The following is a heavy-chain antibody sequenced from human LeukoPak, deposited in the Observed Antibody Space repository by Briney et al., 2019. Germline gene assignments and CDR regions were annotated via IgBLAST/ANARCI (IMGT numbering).Heavy chain of an antibody. V-gene: IGHV1-69*05. Sequence: SVKVSCKASGGNFISYAVSWARQAPGQGLEWMGGIIPMFGTSNYAQKFQGRVTITTDESTTTAYMELSSLSSEDTAVYYCATYTLSQFWSGYYHFDYWGQGTLVSVSS. CDR1: GGNFISYA. J-gene: IGHJ4*02. CDR2: IIPMFGTS. CDR3: ATYTLSQFWSGYYHFDY. D-gene: IGHD3-3*01.